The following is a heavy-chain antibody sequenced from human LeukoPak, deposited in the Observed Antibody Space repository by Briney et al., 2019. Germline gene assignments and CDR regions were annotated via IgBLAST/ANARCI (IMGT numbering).Heavy chain of an antibody. CDR3: VPLNWNPPGDFDR. Sequence: GGSLRLSCAASGFTFRNFGIHWVRQAPGKGLEWVAVVSFDGGNKYSADSVKGRLTISRDNAKNTLYLQMNSLRVEDTAVYYCVPLNWNPPGDFDRWGQGTLVTVSS. CDR2: VSFDGGNK. CDR1: GFTFRNFG. V-gene: IGHV3-30*03. J-gene: IGHJ4*02. D-gene: IGHD1-20*01.